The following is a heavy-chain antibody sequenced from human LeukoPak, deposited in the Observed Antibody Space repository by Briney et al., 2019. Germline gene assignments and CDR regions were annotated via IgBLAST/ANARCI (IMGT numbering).Heavy chain of an antibody. CDR2: IYYSGST. J-gene: IGHJ4*02. V-gene: IGHV4-59*01. Sequence: SETLSLTCTVSGGSISSYYWSWIRQPPGKRLEWIGHIYYSGSTNYNPSLKSRVTISVDSSRNPFSRRLGSLTAAATAVYYCASRSSIWSGYQDTLYYFDSWGQGTLVTVSS. CDR3: ASRSSIWSGYQDTLYYFDS. D-gene: IGHD3-3*01. CDR1: GGSISSYY.